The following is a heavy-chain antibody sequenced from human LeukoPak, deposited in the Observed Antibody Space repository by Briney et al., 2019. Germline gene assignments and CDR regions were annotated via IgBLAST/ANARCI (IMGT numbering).Heavy chain of an antibody. D-gene: IGHD3-22*01. J-gene: IGHJ4*02. CDR1: GFTFSSHW. Sequence: GGSLRVSCAVSGFTFSSHWMHWIRQAPGKGLVWVSRINSDGSSTSYADSVKGRFTISRDNAKNTLYLQMNSLRAEDTAVYYCAKDGSYYDSSGYYFDYWGQGTLVTVSS. CDR3: AKDGSYYDSSGYYFDY. CDR2: INSDGSST. V-gene: IGHV3-74*01.